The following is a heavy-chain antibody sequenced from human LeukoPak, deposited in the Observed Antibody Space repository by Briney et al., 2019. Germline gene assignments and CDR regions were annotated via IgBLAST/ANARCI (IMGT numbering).Heavy chain of an antibody. D-gene: IGHD2-8*01. V-gene: IGHV3-53*01. CDR2: IYSGGST. CDR3: ARARVGCTNYAFDI. CDR1: GFTVSSNY. J-gene: IGHJ3*02. Sequence: GGSLRLSCAASGFTVSSNYLSWVRQAPGKWLEWVSVIYSGGSTYYADSVKGRFPISRDNSKNTLHLQMNSLRAEDTPVYYCARARVGCTNYAFDIWGQGTMVTVSS.